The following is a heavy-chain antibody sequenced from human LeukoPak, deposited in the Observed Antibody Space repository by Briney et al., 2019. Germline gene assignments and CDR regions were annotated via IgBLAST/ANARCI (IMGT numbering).Heavy chain of an antibody. D-gene: IGHD3-22*01. J-gene: IGHJ4*02. V-gene: IGHV3-7*01. CDR2: IKQDGSEK. Sequence: GGSLRLSCAASGFTFSSYWMTWVRQAPGKGLEWVANIKQDGSEKYYVDSVKGRFTISRDNAKNSLYLQMNSLRAEDTAVYYCARTGGTCYYDSSGYSLRYYFDYWGQGTLVTVSS. CDR1: GFTFSSYW. CDR3: ARTGGTCYYDSSGYSLRYYFDY.